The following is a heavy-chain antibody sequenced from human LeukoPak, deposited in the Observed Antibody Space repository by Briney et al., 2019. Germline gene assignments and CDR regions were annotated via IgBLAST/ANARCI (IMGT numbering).Heavy chain of an antibody. J-gene: IGHJ6*03. CDR1: GFNFGDDF. D-gene: IGHD1-14*01. CDR2: ISHSGMTI. Sequence: PGGSLRLSCAASGFNFGDDFMTWIRQAPGKGLEWISFISHSGMTISYAESVRGRFTISRDNAKNSLFLQVTNLGAEDTALYYCARGRTGHQSYYYYYMDVWGKGTPVIVSS. CDR3: ARGRTGHQSYYYYYMDV. V-gene: IGHV3-11*01.